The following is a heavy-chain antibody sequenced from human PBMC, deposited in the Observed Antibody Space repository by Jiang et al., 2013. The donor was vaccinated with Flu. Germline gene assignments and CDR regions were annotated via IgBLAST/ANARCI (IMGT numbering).Heavy chain of an antibody. CDR2: IIPVFDRP. Sequence: VQLVESGTEVKKAGSSVKVSCKASGGSFRDYAFSWVRRAPGQGLEWMGEIIPVFDRPNYAQKFQGRLSISADESTSSVYMELTGLRSEDTAVYFCARDRGLNFFASGGYHESRRDALEIWGQGTMVTVSS. J-gene: IGHJ3*02. D-gene: IGHD3-22*01. V-gene: IGHV1-69*01. CDR3: ARDRGLNFFASGGYHESRRDALEI. CDR1: GGSFRDYA.